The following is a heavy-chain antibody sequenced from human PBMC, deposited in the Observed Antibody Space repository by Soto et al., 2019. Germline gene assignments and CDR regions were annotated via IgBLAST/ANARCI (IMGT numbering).Heavy chain of an antibody. V-gene: IGHV1-18*01. CDR1: GYTFTTYG. CDR2: VSPYDGDT. CDR3: ARDHGGSYQADSFDP. Sequence: QVQLVQSGVEVKKPGASVKVSCKASGYTFTTYGISWVRQAPGQGLEWVGWVSPYDGDTNYADALQGRVTMTTDTSTTTAYMELRSLRSDHTAMYYCARDHGGSYQADSFDPWGQGTLVIVSS. J-gene: IGHJ5*02. D-gene: IGHD1-26*01.